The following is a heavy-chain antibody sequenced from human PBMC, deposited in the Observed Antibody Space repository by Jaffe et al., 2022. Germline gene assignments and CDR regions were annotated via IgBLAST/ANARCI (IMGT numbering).Heavy chain of an antibody. D-gene: IGHD2-15*01. CDR1: GYTFTGYY. CDR2: INPNSGGT. Sequence: QVQLVQSGAEVKKPGASVKVSCKASGYTFTGYYMHWVRQAPGQGLEWMGRINPNSGGTNYAQKFQGRVTMTRDTSISTAYMELSRLRSDDTAVYYCARVVYCSGGSCFTVFDYWGQGTLVTVSS. V-gene: IGHV1-2*06. CDR3: ARVVYCSGGSCFTVFDY. J-gene: IGHJ4*02.